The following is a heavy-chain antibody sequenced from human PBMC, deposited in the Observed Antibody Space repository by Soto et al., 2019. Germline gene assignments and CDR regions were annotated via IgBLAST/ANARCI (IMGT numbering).Heavy chain of an antibody. Sequence: QLVESGGGLVKPGGSLRLSCVASGFPFSSFSLNWIRQAPGKGLEWVSSIGRGSTYIYYADSVRGRFTVSRDNAKNSVDLQMNGLTAEDAGIYYCARVTAGSGSYQINLWGQGTLVTVSS. J-gene: IGHJ4*02. V-gene: IGHV3-21*02. CDR2: IGRGSTYI. CDR3: ARVTAGSGSYQINL. D-gene: IGHD3-10*01. CDR1: GFPFSSFS.